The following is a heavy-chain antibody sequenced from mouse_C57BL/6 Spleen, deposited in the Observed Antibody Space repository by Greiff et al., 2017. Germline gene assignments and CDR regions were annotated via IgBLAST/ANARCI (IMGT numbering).Heavy chain of an antibody. V-gene: IGHV1-84*01. Sequence: VQLKESGPELVKPGASVKISCKASGYTFTDYYINWVKQRPGQGLEWIGWIYPGSGNTKYNEKFKGKATLTVYTSSSTAYMQLSSLTSEDSAVYFCARSLLLRIYYAMDYWGQGTSVTVSS. CDR1: GYTFTDYY. J-gene: IGHJ4*01. D-gene: IGHD1-1*01. CDR3: ARSLLLRIYYAMDY. CDR2: IYPGSGNT.